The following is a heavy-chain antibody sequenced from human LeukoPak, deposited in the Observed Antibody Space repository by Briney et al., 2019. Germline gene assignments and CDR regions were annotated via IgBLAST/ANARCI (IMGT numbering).Heavy chain of an antibody. V-gene: IGHV4-39*01. Sequence: SETLSLTCTVSGGSISSSSYYWGWIRQPPGKGLEWIGSIYYSGSTYYNPSLKSRVTISVDTSKNQFSLKLSSVTAADTAVYYCARSGYSYGPYYYMDVWGKGTTATISS. CDR1: GGSISSSSYY. CDR2: IYYSGST. CDR3: ARSGYSYGPYYYMDV. D-gene: IGHD5-18*01. J-gene: IGHJ6*03.